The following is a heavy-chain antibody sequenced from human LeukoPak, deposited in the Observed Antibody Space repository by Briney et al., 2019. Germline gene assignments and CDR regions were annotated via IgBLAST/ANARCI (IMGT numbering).Heavy chain of an antibody. Sequence: PGGSLSLSCAASGFIFNNYPMHWVRQATGEGLEWVAVISGDGNNEHYADSAKGRFTTSRDNAKSTAYLHMNSLRSEDTAVYYCAGSDPDSSEDWGQGTLVTVSS. CDR3: AGSDPDSSED. V-gene: IGHV3-30-3*01. D-gene: IGHD3-22*01. CDR2: ISGDGNNE. J-gene: IGHJ4*02. CDR1: GFIFNNYP.